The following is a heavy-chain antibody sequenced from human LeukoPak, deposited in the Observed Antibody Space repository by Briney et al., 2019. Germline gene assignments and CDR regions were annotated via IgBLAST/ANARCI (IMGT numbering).Heavy chain of an antibody. V-gene: IGHV1-24*01. CDR1: GYTFTSYD. CDR3: ATDRVGATQVDAFDI. J-gene: IGHJ3*02. Sequence: ASVKVSCKASGYTFTSYDINWVRQATGQGLEWMGGFDPEDGETIYAQKFQGRVTMTEDTSTDTAYMELSSLRSEDTAVYYCATDRVGATQVDAFDIWGQGTMVTVSS. D-gene: IGHD1-26*01. CDR2: FDPEDGET.